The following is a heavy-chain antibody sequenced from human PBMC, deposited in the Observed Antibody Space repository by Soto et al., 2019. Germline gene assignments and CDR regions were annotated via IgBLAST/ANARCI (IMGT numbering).Heavy chain of an antibody. J-gene: IGHJ4*02. V-gene: IGHV4-34*01. CDR3: PRGGDSSCVG. D-gene: IGHD3-22*01. CDR1: GGSFSGYY. Sequence: QVQLQQWGAGLLKPSETLSLTCAVYGGSFSGYYWSWIRQPPGKGLEWIGEINHSGSTNYNPSLKTRVTISIHTSKNQFSLKLSSVTAADTAVYYFPRGGDSSCVGRGQGTLVTVSS. CDR2: INHSGST.